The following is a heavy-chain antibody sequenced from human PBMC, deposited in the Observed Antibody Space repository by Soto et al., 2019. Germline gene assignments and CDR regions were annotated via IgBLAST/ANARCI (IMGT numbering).Heavy chain of an antibody. J-gene: IGHJ5*02. CDR3: ARASESYDFWSGYYEYWFDP. CDR1: GGTFSSYA. V-gene: IGHV1-69*01. CDR2: IIPIFGTA. D-gene: IGHD3-3*01. Sequence: QVQLVQSGAEVKKPGSSVKVSCKASGGTFSSYAISWVRQAPGQGLEWMGGIIPIFGTANYAQKFQGRVTITADESTSTAYMGLSSLRSEDTAVYYCARASESYDFWSGYYEYWFDPWGQGTLVTVSS.